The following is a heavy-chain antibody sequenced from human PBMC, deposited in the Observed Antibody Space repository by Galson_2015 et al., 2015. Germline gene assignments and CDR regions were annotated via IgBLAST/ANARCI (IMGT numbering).Heavy chain of an antibody. CDR2: IRSKAYGGTT. J-gene: IGHJ6*03. D-gene: IGHD5-12*01. Sequence: SLRLSCATSGFTFADSAMAWVRQAPGRGLEWVSFIRSKAYGGTTEYAASAIGRFTISRDDSESIAYLQMNSLKTEDTALYYCTRVFGYGSYFYYYMDVWGKGSTVIVSS. CDR1: GFTFADSA. CDR3: TRVFGYGSYFYYYMDV. V-gene: IGHV3-49*04.